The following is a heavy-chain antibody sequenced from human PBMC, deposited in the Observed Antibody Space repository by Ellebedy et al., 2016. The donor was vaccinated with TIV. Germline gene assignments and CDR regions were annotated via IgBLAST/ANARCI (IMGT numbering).Heavy chain of an antibody. CDR3: ARYISGSGFHH. CDR1: GYTFTGHY. CDR2: INPNSGVT. V-gene: IGHV1-2*02. D-gene: IGHD5-18*01. Sequence: ASVKVSXXASGYTFTGHYLHWVRQAPGQGLEWMGWINPNSGVTNYAQKFLGRVTLSRDTSISTAYMELSSLRSEDTAVYYCARYISGSGFHHWGQGTLVTVSS. J-gene: IGHJ4*02.